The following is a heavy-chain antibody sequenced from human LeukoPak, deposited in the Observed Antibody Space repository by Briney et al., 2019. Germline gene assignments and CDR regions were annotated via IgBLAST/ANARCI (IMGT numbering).Heavy chain of an antibody. V-gene: IGHV1-24*01. Sequence: ASVKVSCKVSGYTLTELSMHWVRQAPGKGLEWMGGFDPEDGETIYAQKSQGRVTMTEDTSTDTAYMELSSLRSEDTAVYYCATAIMMVTSITTNDYWGQGTLVTVSS. J-gene: IGHJ4*02. CDR3: ATAIMMVTSITTNDY. CDR1: GYTLTELS. CDR2: FDPEDGET. D-gene: IGHD2-21*02.